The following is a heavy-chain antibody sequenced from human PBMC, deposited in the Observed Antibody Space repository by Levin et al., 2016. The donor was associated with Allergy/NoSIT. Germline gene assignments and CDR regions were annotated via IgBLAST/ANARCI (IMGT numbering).Heavy chain of an antibody. CDR2: IYYSGST. Sequence: SETLSLTCTVSGGSVSSGSYYWSWIRQPPGKGLEWIGYIYYSGSTNYNPSLKSRVTISVDTSKNQFSLKLSSVTAADTAVYYCASSSFYDSSGIDYWGQGTLVTVSS. J-gene: IGHJ4*02. CDR3: ASSSFYDSSGIDY. D-gene: IGHD3-22*01. V-gene: IGHV4-61*01. CDR1: GGSVSSGSYY.